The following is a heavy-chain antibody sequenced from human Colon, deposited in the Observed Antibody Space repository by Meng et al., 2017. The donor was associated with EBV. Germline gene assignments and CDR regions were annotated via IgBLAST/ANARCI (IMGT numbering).Heavy chain of an antibody. J-gene: IGHJ4*02. Sequence: SCHALLPTYPTLSLTCTGYGAAINSGNYSRSWIRQPPGKGLEWIGYNYDSGRTDNNPSPKSRVTISMDTSKNQFSLRLSYVTAADTAVYYCARNYYFDYWGQGTLVTVSS. V-gene: IGHV4-30-4*01. CDR3: ARNYYFDY. CDR1: GAAINSGNYS. CDR2: NYDSGRT.